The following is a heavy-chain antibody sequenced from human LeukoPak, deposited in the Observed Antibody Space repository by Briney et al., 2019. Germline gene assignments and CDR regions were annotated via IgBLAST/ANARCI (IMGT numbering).Heavy chain of an antibody. D-gene: IGHD3-3*01. CDR1: GYTFTSYA. CDR3: ARDLITYYDFWSGLLAPYYYYYGMDV. Sequence: GASVKVSCKASGYTFTSYAMNWVRQAPGQGLEWMGWINTNTGNPTYAQGFTGRFVFSLDTSVSTAYLQISSLKAEDTAVYYCARDLITYYDFWSGLLAPYYYYYGMDVWGQGTTVTVSS. J-gene: IGHJ6*02. V-gene: IGHV7-4-1*02. CDR2: INTNTGNP.